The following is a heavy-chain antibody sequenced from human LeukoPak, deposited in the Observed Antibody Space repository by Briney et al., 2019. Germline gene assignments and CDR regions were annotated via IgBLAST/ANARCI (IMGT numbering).Heavy chain of an antibody. J-gene: IGHJ3*02. V-gene: IGHV3-30*18. CDR2: ISYDGSNT. CDR1: GYSFTNYW. CDR3: AKTRITMILTGAFDI. D-gene: IGHD3-22*01. Sequence: GESLKISCKDSGYSFTNYWIGWVRQAPGKGLEWVAVISYDGSNTYYADSVKGRFTISRDNSKNTLYLQMNSLRAEDTAVYYCAKTRITMILTGAFDIWGQGTMVTVSS.